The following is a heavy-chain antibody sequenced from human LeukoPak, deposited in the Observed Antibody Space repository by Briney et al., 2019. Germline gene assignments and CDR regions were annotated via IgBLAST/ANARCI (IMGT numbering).Heavy chain of an antibody. Sequence: GGSLRLSCAASGFTFSNYWMHWVRHAPGKGLVWVSRVNSDGSTTNYADSVKGRFTISRDNAENTLYMRMNSLRPEDTAVYYCARGYYSSSRFDSWGQGTLVTVSS. V-gene: IGHV3-74*01. D-gene: IGHD6-13*01. CDR2: VNSDGSTT. J-gene: IGHJ4*02. CDR1: GFTFSNYW. CDR3: ARGYYSSSRFDS.